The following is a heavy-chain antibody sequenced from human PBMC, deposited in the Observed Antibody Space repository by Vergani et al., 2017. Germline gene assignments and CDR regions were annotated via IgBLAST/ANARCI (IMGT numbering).Heavy chain of an antibody. Sequence: EVQLVESGGGLVQPGRSLRLSCAASGFTFDDYAMHWVRQAPGKGLEGVSGISWNSGSIGYADSVKGRFTISRDNAKNSLYLQMNSLRAEDTALYYGAKDIPVVPAAMDVWGRGTTVTVSA. CDR1: GFTFDDYA. J-gene: IGHJ6*04. D-gene: IGHD2-2*01. CDR2: ISWNSGSI. CDR3: AKDIPVVPAAMDV. V-gene: IGHV3-9*01.